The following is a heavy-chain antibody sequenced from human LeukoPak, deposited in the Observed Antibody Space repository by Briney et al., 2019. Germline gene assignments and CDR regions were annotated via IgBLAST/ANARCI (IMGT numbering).Heavy chain of an antibody. V-gene: IGHV3-23*01. Sequence: PGGSLRLSCAASGFSFSSYAMSWVRQAPGKGLEWVSSISDSGGRTYFADSVNGRFTISRDNSKNTLYLQLDSLRAEDTAVYYCAKQVFGSSGSFYHFDCWGQGALVTVSS. CDR3: AKQVFGSSGSFYHFDC. CDR1: GFSFSSYA. CDR2: ISDSGGRT. D-gene: IGHD3-22*01. J-gene: IGHJ4*02.